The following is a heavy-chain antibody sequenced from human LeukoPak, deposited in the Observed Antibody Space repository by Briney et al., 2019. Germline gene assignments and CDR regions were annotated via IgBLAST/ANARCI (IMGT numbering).Heavy chain of an antibody. CDR1: GGSISSNSYY. CDR2: IYYSGST. V-gene: IGHV4-39*07. J-gene: IGHJ4*02. Sequence: SETLSLTCAVSGGSISSNSYYWGWIRQPPGKGLEWIGSIYYSGSTYYNPSLKSRVTISVDTSNSQFSLKLSSVTAADTAVYYCARIASAMVNYWGQGILVTVSS. CDR3: ARIASAMVNY. D-gene: IGHD5-18*01.